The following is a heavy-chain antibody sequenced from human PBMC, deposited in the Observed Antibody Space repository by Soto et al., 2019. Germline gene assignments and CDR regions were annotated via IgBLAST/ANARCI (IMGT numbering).Heavy chain of an antibody. V-gene: IGHV4-31*03. CDR1: GGSISSGGYY. CDR3: AGDQRLRFFYYGMDV. Sequence: SETLSLTCTVSGGSISSGGYYWSWIRQHPGKGLEWIGYIYYSGSTYYNPSLKSRVTISVDTSKNQFSLKLSSVTAADTAVYYCAGDQRLRFFYYGMDVWGQGTTVTVSS. CDR2: IYYSGST. D-gene: IGHD5-12*01. J-gene: IGHJ6*02.